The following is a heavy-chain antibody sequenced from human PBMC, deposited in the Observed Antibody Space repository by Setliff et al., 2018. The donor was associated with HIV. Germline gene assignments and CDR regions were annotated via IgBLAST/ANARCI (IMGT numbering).Heavy chain of an antibody. CDR3: AKDPHLIVGATGGLIDY. J-gene: IGHJ4*02. CDR2: ISSNGGST. Sequence: GGSLRLSCAASGFTFSSYAMHWVRQAPGKGLEHVSAISSNGGSTYYADSVKGRFTISRDNSKNTLYLQMGSLRAEDMPVYYCAKDPHLIVGATGGLIDYWGQGTLVTVSS. V-gene: IGHV3-64*02. D-gene: IGHD1-26*01. CDR1: GFTFSSYA.